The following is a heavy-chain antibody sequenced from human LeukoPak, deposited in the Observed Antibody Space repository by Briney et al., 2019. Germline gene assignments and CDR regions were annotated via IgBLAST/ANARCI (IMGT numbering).Heavy chain of an antibody. CDR1: GRSIGSYY. CDR3: ARENSVYDFWSGYSYYFDY. Sequence: SETLSLTCTVAGRSIGSYYGSWIRQPPGKGLEWIGYIYTSGSINYIASLKSRVTMSVDTSKNQFSLKLSSVTAAGTAVYYCARENSVYDFWSGYSYYFDYWGQGTLVTVSS. J-gene: IGHJ4*02. V-gene: IGHV4-4*08. D-gene: IGHD3-3*01. CDR2: IYTSGSI.